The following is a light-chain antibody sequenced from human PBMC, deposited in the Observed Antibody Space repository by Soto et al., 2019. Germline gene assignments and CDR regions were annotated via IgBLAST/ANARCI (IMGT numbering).Light chain of an antibody. Sequence: DIQMTQSPSTLSASVGDRVTITCRASQSISSRLAWYRQKPGKAPKLLIYKASSLESGVPLRFSGSGSGTEFTLTISSLQPDDFATYYCQQYNSYPLTFGGGTKVEIK. CDR2: KAS. CDR3: QQYNSYPLT. CDR1: QSISSR. V-gene: IGKV1-5*03. J-gene: IGKJ4*01.